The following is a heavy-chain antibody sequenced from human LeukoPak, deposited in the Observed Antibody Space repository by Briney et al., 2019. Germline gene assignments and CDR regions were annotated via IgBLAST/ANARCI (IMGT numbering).Heavy chain of an antibody. Sequence: GALRLSSAASGFTFSSYGMSWVRQAPGKGLEWVAAISGSGGSTYYADYVKGRFTISRDNSKNTLYLQMNSLRAEDTAVFYSALFDYWGQGTLVTVSS. CDR1: GFTFSSYG. V-gene: IGHV3-23*01. CDR2: ISGSGGST. J-gene: IGHJ4*02. CDR3: ALFDY.